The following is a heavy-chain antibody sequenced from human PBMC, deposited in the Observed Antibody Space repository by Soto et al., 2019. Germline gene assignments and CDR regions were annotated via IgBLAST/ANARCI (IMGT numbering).Heavy chain of an antibody. CDR1: GFTFSSYA. D-gene: IGHD3-22*01. CDR3: ARVYYDSSGYYDPLFGY. J-gene: IGHJ4*02. Sequence: QVQLVESGGGVVQPGRSLRLSCAASGFTFSSYAMHWVRQAPGKGLEWVAVISYDGSNKYYADSVKGRFTISRDNSKNTLYLPMNSLRAEDTAVYYCARVYYDSSGYYDPLFGYWGQGTLVTVSS. CDR2: ISYDGSNK. V-gene: IGHV3-30-3*01.